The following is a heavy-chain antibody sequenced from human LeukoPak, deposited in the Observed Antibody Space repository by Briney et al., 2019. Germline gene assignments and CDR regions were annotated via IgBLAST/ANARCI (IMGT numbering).Heavy chain of an antibody. V-gene: IGHV4-4*07. CDR3: ARDQWFSGSYYDTEVDY. CDR2: IYTSGST. J-gene: IGHJ4*02. Sequence: PSETLSLTCTVSGGSISSYYWSWIRQPAGKGLEWIGRIYTSGSTTYNPSLKSRVTMSVDTSKNQFSLKLSSVTAADTAVYYCARDQWFSGSYYDTEVDYWGQGTLVTVSS. D-gene: IGHD1-26*01. CDR1: GGSISSYY.